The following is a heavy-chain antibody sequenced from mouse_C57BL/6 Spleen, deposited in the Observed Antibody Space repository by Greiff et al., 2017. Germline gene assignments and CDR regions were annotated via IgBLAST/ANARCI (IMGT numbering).Heavy chain of an antibody. Sequence: EVQLVESGGGLVKPGGSLKLSCAASGFTFSSYAMSWVRQTPEKRLEWVATISDGGSYTYYPDNVKGRFTISRDNAKNNLYLQMSHLKSEDTAMYYCARVGRYDYGDYWGQGTTLTVSS. CDR3: ARVGRYDYGDY. CDR1: GFTFSSYA. CDR2: ISDGGSYT. D-gene: IGHD2-4*01. J-gene: IGHJ2*01. V-gene: IGHV5-4*01.